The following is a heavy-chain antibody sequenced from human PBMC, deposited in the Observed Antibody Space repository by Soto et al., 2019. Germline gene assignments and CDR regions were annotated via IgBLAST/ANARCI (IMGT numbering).Heavy chain of an antibody. CDR3: AKESGYSGYYYMDV. D-gene: IGHD5-12*01. Sequence: GGSLRLSCAASGFTFSSYGMHWVRQAPGKGLEWVAVISYDGSNKYYADSVKGRFTISRDNSKNTLYLQMNSLRAEDTAVYYCAKESGYSGYYYMDVWGKGTTVTVSS. V-gene: IGHV3-30*18. CDR1: GFTFSSYG. J-gene: IGHJ6*03. CDR2: ISYDGSNK.